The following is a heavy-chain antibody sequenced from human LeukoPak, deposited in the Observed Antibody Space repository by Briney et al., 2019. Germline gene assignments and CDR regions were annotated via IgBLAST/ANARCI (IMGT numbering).Heavy chain of an antibody. J-gene: IGHJ3*02. CDR2: TRNKANSYTT. D-gene: IGHD5-12*01. CDR3: AREAASIVATIEAAFDI. CDR1: GFTFSDHY. Sequence: GGSLRLSCAASGFTFSDHYMDRVRQAPGKGLEWVGRTRNKANSYTTEYAASVKGRFTISRDDSKNSPYLQMNSLKTEDTAVYYCAREAASIVATIEAAFDIWGQGTMVTVSS. V-gene: IGHV3-72*01.